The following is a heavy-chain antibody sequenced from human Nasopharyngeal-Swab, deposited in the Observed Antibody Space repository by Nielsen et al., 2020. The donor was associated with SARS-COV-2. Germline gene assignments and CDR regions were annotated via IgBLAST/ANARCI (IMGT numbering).Heavy chain of an antibody. V-gene: IGHV3-23*01. CDR1: GFTFSSYS. Sequence: GGSLRLSCAASGFTFSSYSMNWVRQAPGKGLEWVSAISGSGGSTYYADSVKGRFTISRDNSKNTLYLQMNSLRAEDTAVYYCAKGVFVYSGSYCDYWGQGTLVTVSS. J-gene: IGHJ4*02. CDR3: AKGVFVYSGSYCDY. CDR2: ISGSGGST. D-gene: IGHD1-26*01.